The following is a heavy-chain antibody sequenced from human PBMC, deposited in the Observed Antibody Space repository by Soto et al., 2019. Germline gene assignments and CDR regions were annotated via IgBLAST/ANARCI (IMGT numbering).Heavy chain of an antibody. CDR3: AKASGHRASGWYGDDAFDL. CDR2: ISGSGGST. D-gene: IGHD6-19*01. V-gene: IGHV3-23*01. Sequence: GGSLRLSCAASGFTFSSYAMSWVRQAPGKGLEWVSAISGSGGSTYYEDSVKGRFTISRDNSKNTLYLQLNSLRAEDKAVYACAKASGHRASGWYGDDAFDLWGQGTLVTVSS. J-gene: IGHJ4*02. CDR1: GFTFSSYA.